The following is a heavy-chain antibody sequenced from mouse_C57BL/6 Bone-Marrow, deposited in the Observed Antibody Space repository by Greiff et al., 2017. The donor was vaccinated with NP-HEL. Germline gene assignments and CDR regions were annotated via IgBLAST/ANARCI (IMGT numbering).Heavy chain of an antibody. CDR2: INPSSGYT. Sequence: VQLQQSGAELARPGASVKMSCKASGYTFTSYTMHWVKQRPGQGLEWIGYINPSSGYTKYNQKFKDKATLTADKSSSTAYMQLSSLTSEDSAVYYCEYYGDAMDYWGQGTSVTVSS. D-gene: IGHD1-1*01. CDR1: GYTFTSYT. V-gene: IGHV1-4*01. J-gene: IGHJ4*01. CDR3: EYYGDAMDY.